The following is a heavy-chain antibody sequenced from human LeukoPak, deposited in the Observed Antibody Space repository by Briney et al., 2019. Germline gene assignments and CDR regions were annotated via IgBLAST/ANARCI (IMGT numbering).Heavy chain of an antibody. CDR3: ARVPAATDY. Sequence: GGSLRLSCAASGFTFSSYNMNWVRQAPGKGLEWVSYISSSSSTIYYADSVKGRFTISRDNAKNSLYLQMNSLRAEDTAVYYCARVPAATDYWGQGTLVTVSS. D-gene: IGHD2-2*01. J-gene: IGHJ4*02. CDR1: GFTFSSYN. CDR2: ISSSSSTI. V-gene: IGHV3-48*01.